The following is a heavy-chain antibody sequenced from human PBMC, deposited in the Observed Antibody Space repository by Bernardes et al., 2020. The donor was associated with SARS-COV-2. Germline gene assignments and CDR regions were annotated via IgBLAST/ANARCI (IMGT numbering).Heavy chain of an antibody. D-gene: IGHD3-9*01. Sequence: GGSLRLSCAASEFTFSSYAINWVRQAPGKGLAWVSYISGSGSTIYYADSVKGRFTISRDNAKNSLYLQMNSLRAEDTAIYYCAMRDWLHSYYYYGLDVWGQGTTVTVSS. J-gene: IGHJ6*02. CDR1: EFTFSSYA. CDR3: AMRDWLHSYYYYGLDV. V-gene: IGHV3-48*03. CDR2: ISGSGSTI.